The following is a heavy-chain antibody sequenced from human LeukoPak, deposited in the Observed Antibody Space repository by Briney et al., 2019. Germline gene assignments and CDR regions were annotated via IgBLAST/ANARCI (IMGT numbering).Heavy chain of an antibody. Sequence: PGGSLRLSCAASGFTFDNYGMNWVRQAPGKRLEWVSGINWNGGSTGYADSVKGRFTISRDNAKNSLYLQMNSLRAEDTALYYCASTMFGGFDPWGQGTLVTVSS. CDR1: GFTFDNYG. J-gene: IGHJ5*02. D-gene: IGHD3-3*01. CDR3: ASTMFGGFDP. V-gene: IGHV3-20*04. CDR2: INWNGGST.